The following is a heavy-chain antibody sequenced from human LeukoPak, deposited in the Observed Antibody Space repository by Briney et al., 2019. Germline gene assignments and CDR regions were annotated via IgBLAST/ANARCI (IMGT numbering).Heavy chain of an antibody. J-gene: IGHJ6*02. D-gene: IGHD6-19*01. CDR2: IGRAGDT. V-gene: IGHV3-13*04. Sequence: PGGSLRLSCAAAGFSFNAYDMHWVRQATGKGLEWVSYIGRAGDTYYAGSVKGRFTISREDAKNSLYLQMNSLGVGDTAVYYCARDSGGWGLAVWGQGTTVTVSS. CDR1: GFSFNAYD. CDR3: ARDSGGWGLAV.